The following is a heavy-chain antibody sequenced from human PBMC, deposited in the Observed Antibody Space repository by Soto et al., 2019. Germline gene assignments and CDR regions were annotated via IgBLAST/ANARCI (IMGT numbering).Heavy chain of an antibody. V-gene: IGHV3-30*18. J-gene: IGHJ4*02. D-gene: IGHD2-8*01. CDR1: GFTFSSYG. Sequence: QVQLVESGGGVVQPGRSLRLSCAASGFTFSSYGMHWVRQAPGKGLEWVAVISYDGSNKYYADSVKGRFTISRDNSKNTLYLQMNSLRAEDTAVYYCVKRRCTNGVCPFDYWGQGTLGTVSS. CDR3: VKRRCTNGVCPFDY. CDR2: ISYDGSNK.